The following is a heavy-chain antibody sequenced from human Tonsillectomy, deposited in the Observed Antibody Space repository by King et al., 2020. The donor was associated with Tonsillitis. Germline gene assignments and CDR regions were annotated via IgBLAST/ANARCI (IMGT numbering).Heavy chain of an antibody. CDR2: ISYDGSNK. J-gene: IGHJ4*02. Sequence: VQLVESGGGVVQPGRSLRLSCAASGFTFSSYGMHWVRQAPGKGLEWVAVISYDGSNKYYADSVKGRVTISRDNSKNTLYLQMNSLRAEDTAVYYCARDMIPYSSSYLDYWGQGTLVTVSS. CDR1: GFTFSSYG. CDR3: ARDMIPYSSSYLDY. D-gene: IGHD6-13*01. V-gene: IGHV3-33*05.